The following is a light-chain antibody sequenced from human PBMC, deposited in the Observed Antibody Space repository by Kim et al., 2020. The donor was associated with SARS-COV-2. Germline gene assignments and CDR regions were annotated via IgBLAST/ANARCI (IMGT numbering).Light chain of an antibody. CDR1: ENIGTW. Sequence: AYVGDRVTSTCRASENIGTWLAWYQQKPGRAPSLLIYLASTLESGVPSRCSGTGSGTEFSLSITSLQPDDFATYYCQHYSRFPYTFGQGTKLEI. CDR3: QHYSRFPYT. V-gene: IGKV1-5*03. CDR2: LAS. J-gene: IGKJ2*01.